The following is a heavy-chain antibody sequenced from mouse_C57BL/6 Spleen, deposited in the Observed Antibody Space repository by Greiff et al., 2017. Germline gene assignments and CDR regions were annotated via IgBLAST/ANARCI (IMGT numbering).Heavy chain of an antibody. Sequence: VQLQQSGAELVRPGASVTLSCKASGYTFTDYEMHWVKQTPVHGLEWIGAIDPETGGTAYNQKFKGKAILTADKSSSTAYMELRSLTSEDSAVYYCTTGGYYYGSRNYFDVWGTGTTVTVSS. CDR3: TTGGYYYGSRNYFDV. D-gene: IGHD1-1*01. J-gene: IGHJ1*03. CDR2: IDPETGGT. CDR1: GYTFTDYE. V-gene: IGHV1-15*01.